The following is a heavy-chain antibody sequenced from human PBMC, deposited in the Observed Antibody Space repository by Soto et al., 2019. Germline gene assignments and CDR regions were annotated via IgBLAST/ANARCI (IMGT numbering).Heavy chain of an antibody. CDR1: GGTFSSYA. CDR2: IIPIFGTA. J-gene: IGHJ1*01. CDR3: ASPPHCSGGSCYSPRAVYFQH. V-gene: IGHV1-69*01. D-gene: IGHD2-15*01. Sequence: QVQLVQSGAEVKKPGSSVKVSCKASGGTFSSYAISWVRQAPGQGLEWMGGIIPIFGTANYAQKFQGRVTITADESTSTAYMELSSLRSEDTAVYYCASPPHCSGGSCYSPRAVYFQHWGQGTLVTVSS.